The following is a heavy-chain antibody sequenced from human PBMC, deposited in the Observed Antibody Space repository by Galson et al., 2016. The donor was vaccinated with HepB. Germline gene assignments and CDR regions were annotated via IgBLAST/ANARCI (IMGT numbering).Heavy chain of an antibody. D-gene: IGHD5-18*01. CDR3: ARWIHAMDV. V-gene: IGHV3-30*04. Sequence: SLRLSCAASGFTFSSYAMHWVRQPPGEGLEWVAAISYDGRNKYYADTLKGRFTISRDDSKNTLYLQMNSLAPEDTAVYYCARWIHAMDVWGQGTTVTVSS. CDR1: GFTFSSYA. J-gene: IGHJ6*02. CDR2: ISYDGRNK.